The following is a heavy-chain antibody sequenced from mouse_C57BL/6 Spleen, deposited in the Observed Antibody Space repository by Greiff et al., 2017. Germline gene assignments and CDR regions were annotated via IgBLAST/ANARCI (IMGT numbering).Heavy chain of an antibody. J-gene: IGHJ2*01. Sequence: EVQLVESGGGLVQPTGSLKLSCAASGFSFNTYAMNWVRQAPGKGLEWVARIRSKSNNYAPYYADSVKDRFTITRDDSESMLYRQMNNVKTEDTAMYYGVRQRAYGSSYFDYWGQGTTLTVSS. CDR1: GFSFNTYA. V-gene: IGHV10-1*01. CDR2: IRSKSNNYAP. D-gene: IGHD1-1*01. CDR3: VRQRAYGSSYFDY.